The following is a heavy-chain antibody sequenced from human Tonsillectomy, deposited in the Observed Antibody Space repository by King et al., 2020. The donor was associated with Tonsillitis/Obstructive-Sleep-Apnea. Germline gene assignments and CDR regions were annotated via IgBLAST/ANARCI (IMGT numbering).Heavy chain of an antibody. CDR2: IKQDGSEK. CDR3: AGGWATRLHYFDC. CDR1: GFAFSSYW. Sequence: VQLVESGGGLVQPGGSLRLSCAASGFAFSSYWMSWVRQAPGKGLEWGANIKQDGSEKSYVASVKGRFTISRDNAKNSLFLQMNSLRAEDTAVYYCAGGWATRLHYFDCWGQGTLVTVSS. D-gene: IGHD5-12*01. J-gene: IGHJ4*02. V-gene: IGHV3-7*02.